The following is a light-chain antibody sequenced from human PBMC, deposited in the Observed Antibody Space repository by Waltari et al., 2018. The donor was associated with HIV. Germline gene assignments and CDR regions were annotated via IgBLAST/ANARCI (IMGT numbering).Light chain of an antibody. J-gene: IGLJ2*01. V-gene: IGLV1-40*01. CDR1: SSNIGAGFD. CDR3: QSYDSSLSAL. Sequence: HSVLTQPPSVSGAPGQRVTISCTGSSSNIGAGFDVHWYQHLPGTAPKLLIYSTINRPSGVPDRFSGSKSGTSASLAITGLQAEDEADYYCQSYDSSLSALFGGGTKLTVL. CDR2: STI.